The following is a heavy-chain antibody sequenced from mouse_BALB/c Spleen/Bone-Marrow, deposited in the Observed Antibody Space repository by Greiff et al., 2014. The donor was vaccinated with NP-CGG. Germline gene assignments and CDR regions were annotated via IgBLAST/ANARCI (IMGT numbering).Heavy chain of an antibody. Sequence: DVKLVESGSGLVQPGGSLKLSCAASGFDFSRYWMSWVGQAPGKGLEWIGEINPDSSTINYTPSLKDKFIISRDNAKNTLYLQMSKVRSEDTALYYCARQGYYGYSDYWGQGTTLTVSS. D-gene: IGHD1-1*01. V-gene: IGHV4-1*02. CDR1: GFDFSRYW. CDR3: ARQGYYGYSDY. J-gene: IGHJ2*01. CDR2: INPDSSTI.